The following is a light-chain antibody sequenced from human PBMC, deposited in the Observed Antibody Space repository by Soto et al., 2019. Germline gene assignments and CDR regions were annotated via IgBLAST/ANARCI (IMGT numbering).Light chain of an antibody. V-gene: IGKV1-39*01. CDR2: ASS. CDR3: QQSYSNTLS. J-gene: IGKJ4*01. CDR1: QSIYTY. Sequence: DIQLPQSPSSLSASVGDRVTINWRASQSIYTYLNWFQLKPGKGPKLLIFASSTLQSGVPSRFSGSGSGADFRLTISSLQPEDFATYYCQQSYSNTLSFGGGTSV.